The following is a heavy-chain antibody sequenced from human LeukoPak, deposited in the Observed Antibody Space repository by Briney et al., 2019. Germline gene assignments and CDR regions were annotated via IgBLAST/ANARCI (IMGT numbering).Heavy chain of an antibody. J-gene: IGHJ5*02. CDR3: AGGSGYLITS. CDR2: IFHSGSS. V-gene: IGHV4-30-2*01. Sequence: SQTLSLTCAVSGDSISSGDYSWSWIRQPSGKGLEWIGYIFHSGSSYYNPSLKSRVTISVDKSKNQFSLRLTSVTAADTAVYYCAGGSGYLITSWGQGTLVTVSS. D-gene: IGHD3-9*01. CDR1: GDSISSGDYS.